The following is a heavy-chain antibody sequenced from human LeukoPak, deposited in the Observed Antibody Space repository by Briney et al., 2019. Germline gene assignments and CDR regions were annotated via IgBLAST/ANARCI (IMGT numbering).Heavy chain of an antibody. CDR3: ARDYGEAAAGLYWYFDY. CDR1: GGSFSGYY. D-gene: IGHD6-13*01. V-gene: IGHV4-34*01. CDR2: INHSGST. Sequence: SETLSLTCAVYGGSFSGYYWSWIRQPPGKGLEWIGEINHSGSTNYNPSLKSRVTISVDTSKNQFSLKLSSVTAADTAVYYCARDYGEAAAGLYWYFDYWGQGTLVTVSS. J-gene: IGHJ4*02.